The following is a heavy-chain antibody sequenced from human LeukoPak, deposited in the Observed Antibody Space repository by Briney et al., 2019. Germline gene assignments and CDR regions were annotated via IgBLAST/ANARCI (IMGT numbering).Heavy chain of an antibody. Sequence: SETLSLTCTGSGGSIISYYWSWIRQPAGKGLEWIGRIYTSGSTNYNPPPKSRVTMSVDTSKNQFSLKLSSVTAADTAVYYCARDRSTSWFDPWGQGTLVTVSS. CDR2: IYTSGST. V-gene: IGHV4-4*07. D-gene: IGHD5/OR15-5a*01. CDR1: GGSIISYY. J-gene: IGHJ5*02. CDR3: ARDRSTSWFDP.